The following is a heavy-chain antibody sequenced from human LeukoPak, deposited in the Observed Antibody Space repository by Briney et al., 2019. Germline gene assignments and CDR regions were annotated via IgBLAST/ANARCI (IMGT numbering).Heavy chain of an antibody. Sequence: KASETLSLTCTVPGGSISSGDYYWSWIRQPPGKGLEWIGYIYYSGSTYYNPSLKSRVTISVDTSKNQFSPKLSSVTAADTAVYYCARDWGSYDSSGYKSNYYYGMDVWGQRTTVTVSS. J-gene: IGHJ6*02. CDR3: ARDWGSYDSSGYKSNYYYGMDV. CDR1: GGSISSGDYY. D-gene: IGHD3-22*01. CDR2: IYYSGST. V-gene: IGHV4-30-4*01.